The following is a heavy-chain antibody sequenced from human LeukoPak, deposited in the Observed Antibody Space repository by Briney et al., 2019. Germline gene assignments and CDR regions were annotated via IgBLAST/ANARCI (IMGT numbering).Heavy chain of an antibody. J-gene: IGHJ4*02. CDR2: ISYDGSNK. Sequence: GGSLRLSCAASGFTFSDYYITWIRQAPGKGLEWVAVISYDGSNKYYADSVKGRFTISRDNSKNTLYLQMNSLRAEDTAVYYCAKLAAMVTPDYWGQGTLVTVSS. V-gene: IGHV3-30*18. CDR1: GFTFSDYY. CDR3: AKLAAMVTPDY. D-gene: IGHD5-18*01.